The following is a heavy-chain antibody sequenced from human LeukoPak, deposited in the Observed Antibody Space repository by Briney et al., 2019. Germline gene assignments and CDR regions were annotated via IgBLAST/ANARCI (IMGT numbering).Heavy chain of an antibody. V-gene: IGHV3-21*01. CDR3: ARDRQGQQQLVRWFDP. Sequence: GGSLRLSCAASGFTFSSYSMNWVRQAPGKGLEWVSSISSSSSYIYYADSVKGRFTISRGNAKNSLYLQMNSLRAEDTAVYYCARDRQGQQQLVRWFDPWGQGTLVTVSS. D-gene: IGHD6-13*01. J-gene: IGHJ5*02. CDR2: ISSSSSYI. CDR1: GFTFSSYS.